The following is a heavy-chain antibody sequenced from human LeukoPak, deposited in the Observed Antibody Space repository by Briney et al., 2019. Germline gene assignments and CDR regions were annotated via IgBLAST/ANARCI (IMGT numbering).Heavy chain of an antibody. V-gene: IGHV1-24*01. J-gene: IGHJ4*02. CDR3: ATFPYYCSGGSCPHSFDY. CDR1: GYTLTESS. Sequence: ASVKVSCKVSGYTLTESSMHWVRQAPGKGLEWMGGLDPEDGETIYAQKFQGRVTMTEDTSTDTAYMELSSLRSEDTAVYYCATFPYYCSGGSCPHSFDYWGQGTLVTVSS. CDR2: LDPEDGET. D-gene: IGHD2-15*01.